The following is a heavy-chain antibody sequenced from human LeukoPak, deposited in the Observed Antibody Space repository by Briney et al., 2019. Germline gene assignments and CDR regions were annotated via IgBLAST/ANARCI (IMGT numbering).Heavy chain of an antibody. CDR3: VGSNWNDEDEPFDY. CDR1: GYTFTSYG. D-gene: IGHD1-1*01. J-gene: IGHJ4*02. Sequence: ASVKVSCKASGYTFTSYGISWVRQAPGQGLEWMGWISAYNGNTNYAQKLQGRVTMTTDTSTSTAYMELRSLRSDDTAVYYCVGSNWNDEDEPFDYWGQGTLVTVSS. V-gene: IGHV1-18*01. CDR2: ISAYNGNT.